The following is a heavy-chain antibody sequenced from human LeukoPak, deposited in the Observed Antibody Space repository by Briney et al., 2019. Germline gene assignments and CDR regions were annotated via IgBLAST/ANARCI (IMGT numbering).Heavy chain of an antibody. Sequence: PGGSLRLSCAASGFPVSSNYMSWVRQAPGKGLEWVSVIYSGGSTYYIDSVQGRFTISRDNSKNTLYLQMNSLRAEDTAVYYCARDRYYFDSSGYYDAFDIWGQATMVTVSS. CDR3: ARDRYYFDSSGYYDAFDI. D-gene: IGHD3-22*01. V-gene: IGHV3-53*01. CDR2: IYSGGST. CDR1: GFPVSSNY. J-gene: IGHJ3*02.